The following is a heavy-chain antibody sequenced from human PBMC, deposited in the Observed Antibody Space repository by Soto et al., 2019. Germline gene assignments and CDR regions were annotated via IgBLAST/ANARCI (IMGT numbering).Heavy chain of an antibody. CDR3: ARGRLRYCSSTSCRQYYYYYGMDG. J-gene: IGHJ6*02. CDR1: GGSFRGYY. V-gene: IGHV4-34*01. CDR2: IKHSRST. D-gene: IGHD2-2*01. Sequence: PSEALALTCAVYGGSFRGYYWSWIRQPPGKGLEWSGAIKHSRSTDDNPSLKGRVTISLDSSKSLFPLKLSSVTAADTAVYYCARGRLRYCSSTSCRQYYYYYGMDGWGQGTTVT.